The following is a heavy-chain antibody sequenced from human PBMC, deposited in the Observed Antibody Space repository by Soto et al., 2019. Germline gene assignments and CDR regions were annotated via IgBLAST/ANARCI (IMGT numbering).Heavy chain of an antibody. CDR3: ARDEVGAVAITGGMDV. J-gene: IGHJ6*02. CDR1: GFTFSSYS. Sequence: GGSLRLSCAASGFTFSSYSMNWVRQAPGKGLEWVSSISSSSSYIYYADSVKGRFTISRDNAKNSLYLQMNSLRAEDTAVYYCARDEVGAVAITGGMDVWGQGTTVTVSS. D-gene: IGHD6-19*01. CDR2: ISSSSSYI. V-gene: IGHV3-21*01.